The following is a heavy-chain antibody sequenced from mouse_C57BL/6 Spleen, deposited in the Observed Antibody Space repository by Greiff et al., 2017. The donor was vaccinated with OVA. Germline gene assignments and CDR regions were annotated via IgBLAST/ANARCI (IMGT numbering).Heavy chain of an antibody. CDR1: GFTFNTYA. D-gene: IGHD1-1*01. CDR2: IRSKSSNYAT. J-gene: IGHJ1*03. V-gene: IGHV10-3*01. Sequence: GGGLVQPKGSLKLSCAASGFTFNTYAMHWVRQAPGKGLEWVARIRSKSSNYATYYADSVKDRFTISRDDSQSMLYLQMNNLKTEDTAMYYGVKAPREYYGSSYWYFDVWGTGTTVTVSS. CDR3: VKAPREYYGSSYWYFDV.